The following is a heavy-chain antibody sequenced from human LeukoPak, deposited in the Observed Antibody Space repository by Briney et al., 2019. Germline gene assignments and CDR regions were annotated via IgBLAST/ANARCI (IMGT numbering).Heavy chain of an antibody. CDR3: ARGPYSYDSSGAFDI. J-gene: IGHJ3*02. CDR2: IYYSGST. D-gene: IGHD3-22*01. Sequence: SETLSLTCTVSGGSISSSSYYWGWIRQPPGKGLEWIGIIYYSGSTYSNPSLKSRVTISVDTSKNQFSLKLSSVTAADTAVYFCARGPYSYDSSGAFDIWGQGTMVTVSS. V-gene: IGHV4-39*07. CDR1: GGSISSSSYY.